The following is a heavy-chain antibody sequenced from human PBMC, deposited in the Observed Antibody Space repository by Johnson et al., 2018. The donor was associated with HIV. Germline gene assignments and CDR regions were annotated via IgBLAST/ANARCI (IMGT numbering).Heavy chain of an antibody. V-gene: IGHV3-30*02. CDR3: ARTPSLPGAFDI. CDR2: IRYDGSNK. J-gene: IGHJ3*02. Sequence: QLVESGGGVVQPGGSLRLSCAASGFTFSSYGMHWVRQAPGKGLEWVACIRYDGSNKYSADAVHGRFNISRDNSKKTLYLQMTRLRAEDTAVYYCARTPSLPGAFDIWGQGTMVTVSS. D-gene: IGHD1-14*01. CDR1: GFTFSSYG.